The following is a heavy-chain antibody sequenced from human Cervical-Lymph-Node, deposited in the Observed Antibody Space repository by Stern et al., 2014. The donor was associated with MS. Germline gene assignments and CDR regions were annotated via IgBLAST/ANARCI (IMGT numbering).Heavy chain of an antibody. V-gene: IGHV3-30*01. CDR1: GFTFSSYA. Sequence: VQLLQSGGGVVQPGRSLRLSCAASGFTFSSYAMHWVRQAPGKGLEWVAVISYDGSNKYYADSVKGRFTISRDNSKNTLYLQMNSLRAEDTAVYYCARGVLLGVLRYWGQGTLVTVSS. D-gene: IGHD3-10*01. J-gene: IGHJ4*02. CDR3: ARGVLLGVLRY. CDR2: ISYDGSNK.